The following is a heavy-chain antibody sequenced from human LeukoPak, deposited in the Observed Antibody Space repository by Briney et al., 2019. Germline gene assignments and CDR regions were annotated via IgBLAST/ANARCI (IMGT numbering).Heavy chain of an antibody. Sequence: GGSLRLSCAASGFTFSSYAMSWVRQAPGKGLEWVSGISGSGGNTYYADSVKGRFTISRDNSKNTLYLQMNSLRAEDTAVYYCASFYGGNWGNWFDPWGQGTLVTVSS. V-gene: IGHV3-23*01. D-gene: IGHD4-23*01. CDR3: ASFYGGNWGNWFDP. CDR1: GFTFSSYA. J-gene: IGHJ5*02. CDR2: ISGSGGNT.